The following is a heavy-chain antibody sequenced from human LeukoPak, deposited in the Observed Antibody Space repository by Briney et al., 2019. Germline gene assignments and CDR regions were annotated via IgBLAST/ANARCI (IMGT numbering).Heavy chain of an antibody. D-gene: IGHD1-26*01. V-gene: IGHV3-23*01. CDR2: ISGSGGST. CDR3: AKAGSIRFDY. J-gene: IGHJ4*02. Sequence: GGSLRLSCVVSGFTFSSYAMSWVRQAPGKGLEWVSGISGSGGSTYYADSLKGRFTISRDNSKNTLYLQMNSLRAEDTAVYYCAKAGSIRFDYWGQGTLVTVSS. CDR1: GFTFSSYA.